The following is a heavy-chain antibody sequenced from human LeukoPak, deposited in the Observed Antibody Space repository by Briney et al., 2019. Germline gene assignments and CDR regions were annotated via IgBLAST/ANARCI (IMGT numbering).Heavy chain of an antibody. Sequence: SETLSLTCTVSGYSISSGYYWGWIRQPPGKGLEWIGSIYHSGSTYYNPSLKSRVTISVDTSKNQFSLMVSSVTAADTAVYYCARVDTAMLDAFDIWGQGTMVTVSS. J-gene: IGHJ3*02. D-gene: IGHD5-18*01. CDR1: GYSISSGYY. CDR2: IYHSGST. CDR3: ARVDTAMLDAFDI. V-gene: IGHV4-38-2*02.